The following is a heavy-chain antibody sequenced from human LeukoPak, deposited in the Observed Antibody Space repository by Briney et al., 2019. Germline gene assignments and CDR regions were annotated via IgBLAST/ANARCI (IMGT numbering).Heavy chain of an antibody. V-gene: IGHV1-24*01. D-gene: IGHD3-3*01. Sequence: ASVTVSCKVSGYTLTELSMHWVRQAPAKGLEWVGGFDPENGETIFAQKFQGRVPMHEDTYKDPAYTDVTSVRSEDTAVYYCATNRLTIFGVVAGFDPWGEGTLVTLSS. CDR2: FDPENGET. CDR3: ATNRLTIFGVVAGFDP. CDR1: GYTLTELS. J-gene: IGHJ5*02.